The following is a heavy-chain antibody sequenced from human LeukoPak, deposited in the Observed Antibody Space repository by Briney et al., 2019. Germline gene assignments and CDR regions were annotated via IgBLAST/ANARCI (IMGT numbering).Heavy chain of an antibody. Sequence: GGSLRLSCAASGFTFSSYEMNWVRQAQGKGLEWVSYISSSGSTIYYADSVKGRFTISRDNAKNSLYLQMNSLRAEDTAVYYCARSVMDIVVVEAFDIWGQGTMVTVSS. V-gene: IGHV3-48*03. D-gene: IGHD2-15*01. CDR1: GFTFSSYE. J-gene: IGHJ3*02. CDR2: ISSSGSTI. CDR3: ARSVMDIVVVEAFDI.